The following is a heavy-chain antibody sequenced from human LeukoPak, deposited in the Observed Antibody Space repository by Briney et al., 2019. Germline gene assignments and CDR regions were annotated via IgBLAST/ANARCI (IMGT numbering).Heavy chain of an antibody. Sequence: PSETLSLTCAVSGGSNSSSSYYWGWIRQPPGKGLEWIGSIYYSGSTYYNPSLKSRVTISVDTSKNQFSLKLSSVTAADTAVYYCARVRNYLHDYWGQGTLVTVSS. D-gene: IGHD1-7*01. CDR1: GGSNSSSSYY. CDR3: ARVRNYLHDY. J-gene: IGHJ4*02. V-gene: IGHV4-39*07. CDR2: IYYSGST.